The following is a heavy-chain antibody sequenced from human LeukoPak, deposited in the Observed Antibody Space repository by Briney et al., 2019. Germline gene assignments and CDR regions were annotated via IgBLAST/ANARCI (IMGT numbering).Heavy chain of an antibody. CDR2: ISGGGDTT. D-gene: IGHD3-22*01. J-gene: IGHJ4*02. V-gene: IGHV3-23*01. Sequence: GGSLRLSCSASGFSFSSYTMTWVRQAPGKGPEWVSIISGGGDTTFYTDSVKGRFTISRDNSKNTLYLQMNSLIVEDTAVYYCAKGLPYASRAYYDRLFDDWGQGTLVTVSS. CDR1: GFSFSSYT. CDR3: AKGLPYASRAYYDRLFDD.